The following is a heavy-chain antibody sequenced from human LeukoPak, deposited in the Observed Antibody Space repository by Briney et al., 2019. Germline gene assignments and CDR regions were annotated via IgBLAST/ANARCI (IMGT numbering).Heavy chain of an antibody. CDR1: GFTFSSYA. CDR3: AKVNSGAIIFDY. CDR2: ISGSGGST. J-gene: IGHJ4*02. Sequence: GGSLRLSCAASGFTFSSYAMSWVRQAPGKGLEWVSAISGSGGSTYYADSVKGRFTISRDNSKNTLYLQMSSLRAEDTAVYYCAKVNSGAIIFDYWGQGTLVTVSS. D-gene: IGHD1-26*01. V-gene: IGHV3-23*01.